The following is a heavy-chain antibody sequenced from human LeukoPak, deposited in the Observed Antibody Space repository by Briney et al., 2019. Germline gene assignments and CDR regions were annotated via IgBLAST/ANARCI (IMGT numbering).Heavy chain of an antibody. D-gene: IGHD1-26*01. CDR3: ARVGYSGSYESFDY. CDR2: MNPNSGNT. V-gene: IGHV1-8*02. CDR1: GYTFTGYY. J-gene: IGHJ4*02. Sequence: ASVKVSYKASGYTFTGYYMHWVRQAPGQGLEWMGWMNPNSGNTGYAQKFQGRVTMTRNTSISTAYMELSSLRSEDTAVYYCARVGYSGSYESFDYWGQGTLVTVSS.